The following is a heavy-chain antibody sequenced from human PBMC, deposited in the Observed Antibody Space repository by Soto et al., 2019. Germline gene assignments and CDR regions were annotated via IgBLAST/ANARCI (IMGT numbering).Heavy chain of an antibody. CDR1: GFTFSDYY. J-gene: IGHJ6*02. V-gene: IGHV3-11*01. Sequence: QVQLVESGGGLVKPGGSLRLSCAASGFTFSDYYMSWIRQAPGKGLEWVSYISSSGTNIYYADSVKGRVTISRDNDKNSLYLQINSLRAEDTAVYFCARDVKDAMDVWGQGTTVTVSS. CDR2: ISSSGTNI. CDR3: ARDVKDAMDV.